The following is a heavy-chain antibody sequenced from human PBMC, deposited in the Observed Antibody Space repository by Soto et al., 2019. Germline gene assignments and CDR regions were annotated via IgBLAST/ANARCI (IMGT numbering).Heavy chain of an antibody. CDR1: GYTFTSYD. CDR2: MNPNSGNT. CDR3: ARAVDSSSVAGTDY. Sequence: ASVKVSFKASGYTFTSYDINWLRQATGQGLEWMGWMNPNSGNTGYAQKFQGRVTMTRNTSISTAYMELSSLRSEDTAVYYCARAVDSSSVAGTDYWGQGTLVTVSS. D-gene: IGHD6-19*01. J-gene: IGHJ4*02. V-gene: IGHV1-8*01.